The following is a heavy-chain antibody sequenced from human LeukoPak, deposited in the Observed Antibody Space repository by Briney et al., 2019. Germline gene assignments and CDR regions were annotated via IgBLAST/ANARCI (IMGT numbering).Heavy chain of an antibody. CDR1: GFTFSSYA. CDR3: ARDYCSGGSCYSGGVYFDY. D-gene: IGHD2-15*01. V-gene: IGHV3-64*01. Sequence: PGGSLRLSCAASGFTFSSYAMHWVRQAPGKGLEYVSAISRNGGSTYYANSVKGRFTISRDNSKNTLYLQMGSLRAEDMAVYYCARDYCSGGSCYSGGVYFDYWGQGTLVTVSS. CDR2: ISRNGGST. J-gene: IGHJ4*02.